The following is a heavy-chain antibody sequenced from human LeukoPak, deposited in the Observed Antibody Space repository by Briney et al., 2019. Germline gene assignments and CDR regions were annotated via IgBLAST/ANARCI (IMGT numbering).Heavy chain of an antibody. Sequence: RASVKVSCKASGYTFTSYYMHWVRQAPGQGLEWMGIINPSGGSTSYAQKFQGRVTMTRDTSTSTVYMELSSLRSEDTAVYYCARDKGDFWSGYYNYYYYMDVWGKGTTVTVSS. D-gene: IGHD3-3*01. V-gene: IGHV1-46*01. CDR1: GYTFTSYY. CDR2: INPSGGST. CDR3: ARDKGDFWSGYYNYYYYMDV. J-gene: IGHJ6*03.